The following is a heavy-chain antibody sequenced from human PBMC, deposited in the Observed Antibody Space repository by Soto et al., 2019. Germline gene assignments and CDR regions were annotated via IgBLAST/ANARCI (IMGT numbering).Heavy chain of an antibody. D-gene: IGHD2-2*01. V-gene: IGHV4-59*01. CDR3: ARDIVVPAAKGYYYYGMDV. Sequence: PSETLSLTCTVSGGSISSYYWSWIRQPPGKGLEWIGYIYYSGSTNYNPSLKSRVTISVDTSKNQFPLKLSSVTAADTAVYYCARDIVVPAAKGYYYYGMDVWGQGTTVTVSS. CDR1: GGSISSYY. CDR2: IYYSGST. J-gene: IGHJ6*02.